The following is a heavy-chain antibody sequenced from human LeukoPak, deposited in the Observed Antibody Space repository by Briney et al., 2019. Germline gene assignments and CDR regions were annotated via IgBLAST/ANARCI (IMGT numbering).Heavy chain of an antibody. CDR1: GYSFISYW. CDR3: ARVQVVVVAANWFDP. J-gene: IGHJ5*02. CDR2: IYPGDSDT. Sequence: GESLKISCKGSGYSFISYWIGWMRQMPGKGLEWMGIIYPGDSDTRYSPSFQGQVTISADKSISTAYLQWSSLKASDTAMYYCARVQVVVVAANWFDPWGQGTLVTVSS. D-gene: IGHD2-15*01. V-gene: IGHV5-51*01.